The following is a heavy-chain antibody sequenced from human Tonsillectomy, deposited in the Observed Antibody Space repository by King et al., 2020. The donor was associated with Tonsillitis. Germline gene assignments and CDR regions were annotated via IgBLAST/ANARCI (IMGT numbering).Heavy chain of an antibody. CDR2: ISYDGSNK. J-gene: IGHJ6*02. CDR3: AKDLTAAKGSYYYGMDV. Sequence: VQLVESGGGVVQPGRSLRLSCAASGFTFSSYDMHWVRQAPGKGLEWVAVISYDGSNKYYADSVGGRFTISRDDSKNTLYLQMNSLRAEDTAVYYCAKDLTAAKGSYYYGMDVWGQGTTVTVSS. CDR1: GFTFSSYD. V-gene: IGHV3-30*18. D-gene: IGHD2-2*01.